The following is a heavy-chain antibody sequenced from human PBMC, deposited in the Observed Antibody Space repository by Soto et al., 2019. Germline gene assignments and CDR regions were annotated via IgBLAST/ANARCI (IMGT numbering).Heavy chain of an antibody. CDR2: ISGSGGST. CDR1: GFTFSSYA. V-gene: IGHV3-23*01. Sequence: GGSLRLSCAASGFTFSSYAMSWVRPAPGKGLEWVSAISGSGGSTDYADSVKGRFTISRDNSKNTLYLQMNSLRAEDTAVYYCAKDGIVVVPAATNYYYYYGMDVWGQGTTVTVSS. CDR3: AKDGIVVVPAATNYYYYYGMDV. J-gene: IGHJ6*02. D-gene: IGHD2-2*01.